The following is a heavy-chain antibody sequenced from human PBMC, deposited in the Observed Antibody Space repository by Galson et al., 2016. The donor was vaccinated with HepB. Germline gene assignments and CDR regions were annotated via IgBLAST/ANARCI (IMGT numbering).Heavy chain of an antibody. D-gene: IGHD6-13*01. CDR3: AHAYSINWYVDY. V-gene: IGHV2-5*02. J-gene: IGHJ4*02. CDR1: GFSLNTSGVG. Sequence: PALVKPTQTLTLTCTFSGFSLNTSGVGVGWIRQPPGKALDWLALIYWDDDKRYSPSLRGRLTITKDPSKNQVVLRMTNMDPADTATYFCAHAYSINWYVDYWGQGTLVTVSS. CDR2: IYWDDDK.